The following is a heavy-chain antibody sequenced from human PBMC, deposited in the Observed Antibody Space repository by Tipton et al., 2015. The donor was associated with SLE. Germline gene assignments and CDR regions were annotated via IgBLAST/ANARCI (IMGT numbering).Heavy chain of an antibody. CDR1: GGSIHSYH. Sequence: TLSLTCTVSGGSIHSYHWAWIRQPPGKGLEWIGYIYYSGSTNYNPSLKSRVTISVDTSKNQFSLKLSSVTAADTAVYYCARDGYSYPFDYWGQGTLVTVSS. D-gene: IGHD5-18*01. CDR3: ARDGYSYPFDY. V-gene: IGHV4-59*13. J-gene: IGHJ4*02. CDR2: IYYSGST.